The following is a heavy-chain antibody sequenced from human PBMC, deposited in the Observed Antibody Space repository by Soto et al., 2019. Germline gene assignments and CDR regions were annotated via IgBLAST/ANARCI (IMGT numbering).Heavy chain of an antibody. Sequence: PSETLSLTCTVSGGSISSSSYYWGWIRQPPGKGLEWIGSIYYSGSTYYNPSLKSRVTISVDTSKNQFSLKLSSVTAADTATYYCARGGISHWAYFYYMDVWDRGTTVTVSS. CDR1: GGSISSSSYY. CDR2: IYYSGST. CDR3: ARGGISHWAYFYYMDV. J-gene: IGHJ6*03. V-gene: IGHV4-39*01. D-gene: IGHD2-21*01.